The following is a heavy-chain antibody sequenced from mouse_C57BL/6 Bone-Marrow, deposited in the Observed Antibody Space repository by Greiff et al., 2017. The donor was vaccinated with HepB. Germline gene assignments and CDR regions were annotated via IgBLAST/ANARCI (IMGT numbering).Heavy chain of an antibody. CDR2: IYPRSGNT. J-gene: IGHJ4*01. CDR1: GYTFTSYG. V-gene: IGHV1-81*01. CDR3: ARSGSYYSNYCAMDY. D-gene: IGHD2-5*01. Sequence: VQLQESGAELARPGASVKLSCKASGYTFTSYGISWVKQRTGQGLEWIGEIYPRSGNTYYNEKFKGKATLTADKSSSTAYMELRSLTSEDSAVYFCARSGSYYSNYCAMDYWGQGTSVTVSS.